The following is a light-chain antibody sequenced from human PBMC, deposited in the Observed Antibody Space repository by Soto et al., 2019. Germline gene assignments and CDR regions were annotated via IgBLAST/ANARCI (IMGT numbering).Light chain of an antibody. V-gene: IGLV2-8*01. Sequence: SALTQPPSASGSPGQSVTISCTGTSTDVGAYNYVSWFQQYPGKAPKLMIYGVTKRPSGVPARFSGSKSGNTASLTVSGLQAEDEADYYCSSYAGRSSFVSGTGTKVTVL. J-gene: IGLJ1*01. CDR1: STDVGAYNY. CDR3: SSYAGRSSFV. CDR2: GVT.